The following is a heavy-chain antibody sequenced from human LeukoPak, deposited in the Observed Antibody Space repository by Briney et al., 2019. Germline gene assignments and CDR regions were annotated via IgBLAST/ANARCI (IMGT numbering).Heavy chain of an antibody. CDR2: VYTSGST. J-gene: IGHJ4*02. D-gene: IGHD3-10*01. CDR1: SVSITSGGYY. V-gene: IGHV4-61*09. CDR3: ARASGIEDY. Sequence: SETLSLTCTVSSVSITSGGYYWLWLRQPGGKGLEWSGHVYTSGSTKYHPSLKTPVSISLDTSKNHFSLKVDSVTAADTAVYYCARASGIEDYWGQGTLVIVSS.